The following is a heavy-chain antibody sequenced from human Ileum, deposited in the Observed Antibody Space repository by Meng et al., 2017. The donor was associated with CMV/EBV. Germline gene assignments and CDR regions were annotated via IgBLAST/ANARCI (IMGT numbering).Heavy chain of an antibody. J-gene: IGHJ4*02. D-gene: IGHD3-3*01. V-gene: IGHV3-23*03. Sequence: SGLPFRDYAMSWVRQAPGKGLEWVAVIYTDSSRYYGESVEGRFTISRDNSKNTVYLQMNSLRAEDTAVYYCARNFDFWSGYYCYFDSWGQGTLVTVSS. CDR1: GLPFRDYA. CDR3: ARNFDFWSGYYCYFDS. CDR2: IYTDSSR.